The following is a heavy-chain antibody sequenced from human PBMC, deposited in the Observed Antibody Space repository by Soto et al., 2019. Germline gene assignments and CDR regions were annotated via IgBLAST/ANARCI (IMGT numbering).Heavy chain of an antibody. J-gene: IGHJ4*02. CDR1: ADSFSSYG. Sequence: QVQLVQSGAEVKEPGSAVKVSCKAPADSFSSYGISWVRQPPGQGLEWMGGIIPIFGTTNYAEKFQGRVTITADESANTAYMELSSVRSEDTALYYCARVFPDGWVEPGVVRGYLDTWGRGTLVTVSS. D-gene: IGHD3-3*01. CDR2: IIPIFGTT. CDR3: ARVFPDGWVEPGVVRGYLDT. V-gene: IGHV1-69*01.